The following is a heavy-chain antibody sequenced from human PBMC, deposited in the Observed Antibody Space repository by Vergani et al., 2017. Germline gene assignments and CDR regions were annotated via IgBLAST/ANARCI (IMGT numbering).Heavy chain of an antibody. V-gene: IGHV4-61*01. J-gene: IGHJ2*01. CDR3: ARGLAYCGGDCYGDWYFDL. CDR1: GGSVSSGSYY. Sequence: QVQLQESGPGLVKPSETLSLTCTVSGGSVSSGSYYWSWIRQPPGKGLEWIGYIYYSGSTNYNPSLKSRVTISVDTSKNQFSLKLSSVTAADTAVYYCARGLAYCGGDCYGDWYFDLWGRGTLVTVSS. CDR2: IYYSGST. D-gene: IGHD2-21*02.